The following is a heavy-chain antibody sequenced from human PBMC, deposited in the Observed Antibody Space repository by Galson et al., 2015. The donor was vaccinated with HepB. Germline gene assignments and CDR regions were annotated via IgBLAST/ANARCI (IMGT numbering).Heavy chain of an antibody. CDR1: GFTFSSYA. J-gene: IGHJ4*02. D-gene: IGHD6-13*01. CDR3: ARARRHSTPDPHHFDY. Sequence: SLRLSCAASGFTFSSYAMNWVRQAPGKGLEWVANITADGSEKYYVDSVRGRFTISRDNAEDSVSLQMNSLRAEDTAVYYCARARRHSTPDPHHFDYWGQGSLVTVSS. V-gene: IGHV3-7*01. CDR2: ITADGSEK.